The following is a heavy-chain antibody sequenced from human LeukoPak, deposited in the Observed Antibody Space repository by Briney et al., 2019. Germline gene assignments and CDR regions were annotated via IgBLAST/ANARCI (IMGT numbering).Heavy chain of an antibody. Sequence: SQTLSLTCAISGDSVSSSSSAWSWIRQSASRGLEWLGRTYYRSKWHNDYAESVKSRITINPDTSKNEFSLQLNSVTPEDTAVYYCARNLRPDFDYWGQGTLVTVSS. V-gene: IGHV6-1*01. CDR3: ARNLRPDFDY. CDR1: GDSVSSSSSA. CDR2: TYYRSKWHN. J-gene: IGHJ4*02.